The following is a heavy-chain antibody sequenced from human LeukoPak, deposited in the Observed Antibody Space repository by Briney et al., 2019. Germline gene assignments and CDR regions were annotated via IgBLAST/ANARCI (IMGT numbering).Heavy chain of an antibody. V-gene: IGHV4-31*03. J-gene: IGHJ3*02. CDR3: ARDPWKGYCSGGSCYGGAFDI. Sequence: SQTLSLTCTVSGGSISSGGYCWSWIRQHPGKGLEWIGYIYHSGSTYYNPSLKSRVTISVDTSKNQFSLKLSSVTAADTAVYYCARDPWKGYCSGGSCYGGAFDIWGQGTMVTVSS. CDR1: GGSISSGGYC. D-gene: IGHD2-15*01. CDR2: IYHSGST.